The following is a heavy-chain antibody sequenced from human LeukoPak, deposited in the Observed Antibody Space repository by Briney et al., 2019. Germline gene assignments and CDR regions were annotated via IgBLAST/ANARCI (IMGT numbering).Heavy chain of an antibody. CDR2: IKTDGSIT. CDR1: GFSFSVYW. V-gene: IGHV3-74*01. J-gene: IGHJ4*02. Sequence: GGSLRLSCAASGFSFSVYWMHWVRQAPGKGPVWVSRIKTDGSITDYADFVKGRFTISRDNAKNTLYLQMNSLRAEDTAVYYCARRPPGGYYDSSGRQFDYWGQGTLVTVSS. D-gene: IGHD3-22*01. CDR3: ARRPPGGYYDSSGRQFDY.